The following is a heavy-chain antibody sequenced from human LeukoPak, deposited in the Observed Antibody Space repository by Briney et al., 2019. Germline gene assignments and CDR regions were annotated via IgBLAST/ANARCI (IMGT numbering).Heavy chain of an antibody. CDR3: VRAPPYSSASWGYYGMDV. Sequence: GGSLRLSCAASGLTLSRYDMHWVRHATGGGLEWVSAIGTRGDTYYAGSVKGRFTMSRENAKNSLYLQMNSLSAGDTAVYYCVRAPPYSSASWGYYGMDVWGQGTTVTVSS. J-gene: IGHJ6*02. V-gene: IGHV3-13*01. CDR2: IGTRGDT. D-gene: IGHD6-19*01. CDR1: GLTLSRYD.